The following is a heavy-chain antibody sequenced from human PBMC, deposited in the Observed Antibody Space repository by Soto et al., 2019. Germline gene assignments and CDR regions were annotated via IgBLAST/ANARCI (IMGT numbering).Heavy chain of an antibody. Sequence: QVQLQQWGAGLLKPSETLSLTCAVYGGSFTDYYWTWIRQPPGKGLEWIGEINHSGSTNYTPSLKNRVTISLDTSKNQFSLKVNSVTAADTAVYFCARVRARLLSHAFDFWGQGTLVTVSS. J-gene: IGHJ3*01. V-gene: IGHV4-34*01. CDR3: ARVRARLLSHAFDF. CDR1: GGSFTDYY. CDR2: INHSGST. D-gene: IGHD3-16*02.